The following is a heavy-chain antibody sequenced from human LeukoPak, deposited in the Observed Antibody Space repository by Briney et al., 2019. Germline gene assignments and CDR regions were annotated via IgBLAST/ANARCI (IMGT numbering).Heavy chain of an antibody. Sequence: TSSETLSLTCTVAGASISSSSYYWGWIRQPPGKGLEWIGSIYYSGSTYYNPSLKSRVTISVDTSKNQFSLKLSSVTAADTAVYFCSRAYGFWSGYHFTYDYWGQGTLVTVSS. V-gene: IGHV4-39*01. J-gene: IGHJ4*02. CDR1: GASISSSSYY. CDR2: IYYSGST. CDR3: SRAYGFWSGYHFTYDY. D-gene: IGHD3-3*01.